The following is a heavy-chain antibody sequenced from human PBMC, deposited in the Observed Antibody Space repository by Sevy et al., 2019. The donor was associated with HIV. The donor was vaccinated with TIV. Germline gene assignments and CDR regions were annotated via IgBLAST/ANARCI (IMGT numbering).Heavy chain of an antibody. V-gene: IGHV3-21*01. J-gene: IGHJ5*02. CDR2: ISSSSSYI. D-gene: IGHD3-22*01. CDR1: GFTFSSYS. CDR3: ARNYDSSGYLMAWFDP. Sequence: GGSLRLSCAASGFTFSSYSMNWVRQAPGKGLEWVSSISSSSSYIYYADSVKGRFNISRDNAKNSLYLQMNSLRAEDTAVYYCARNYDSSGYLMAWFDPWGQGTLVTVSS.